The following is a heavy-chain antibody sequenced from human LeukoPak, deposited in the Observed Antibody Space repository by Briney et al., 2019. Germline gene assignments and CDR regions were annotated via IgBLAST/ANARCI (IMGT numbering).Heavy chain of an antibody. J-gene: IGHJ4*02. D-gene: IGHD5-18*01. Sequence: SETLSLTCSGSGDSIRSRNYYWGWIRQPPGKGLEWIGNIYYSGTAYYNPSLKSRVTISLDTSKNKLSLRLTSVTAADTAVYYRARDSEDTAMVYYFDYWGQGTLVTVSS. CDR2: IYYSGTA. CDR1: GDSIRSRNYY. V-gene: IGHV4-39*07. CDR3: ARDSEDTAMVYYFDY.